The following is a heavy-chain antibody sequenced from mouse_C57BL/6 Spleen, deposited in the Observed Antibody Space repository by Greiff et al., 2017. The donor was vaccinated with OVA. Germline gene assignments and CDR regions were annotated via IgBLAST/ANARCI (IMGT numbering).Heavy chain of an antibody. CDR1: GYAFSSSW. J-gene: IGHJ2*01. D-gene: IGHD3-2*02. CDR2: IYPGDGDT. V-gene: IGHV1-82*01. CDR3: ARSGPGY. Sequence: QVQLKESGPELVKPGASVKISCKASGYAFSSSWMNWVKQRPGKGLEWIGRIYPGDGDTNYNGKFKGKATLTADKSSSTAYMQLSSLTSEDSAVYFCARSGPGYWGQGTTLTVSS.